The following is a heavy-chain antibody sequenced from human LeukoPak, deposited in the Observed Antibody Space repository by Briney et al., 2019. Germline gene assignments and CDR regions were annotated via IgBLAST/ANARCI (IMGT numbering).Heavy chain of an antibody. CDR3: ARGGITMVRGVLWNWFDP. Sequence: SETLCLTCAVYGGSFSGYYWSWIRQPPGKGLEWIGEINHSGSTNYNPSLKGRVTISVDTSKNQFSLKLSSVTAADTAVYYCARGGITMVRGVLWNWFDPWGQGTLVTVSS. V-gene: IGHV4-34*01. CDR1: GGSFSGYY. CDR2: INHSGST. J-gene: IGHJ5*02. D-gene: IGHD3-10*01.